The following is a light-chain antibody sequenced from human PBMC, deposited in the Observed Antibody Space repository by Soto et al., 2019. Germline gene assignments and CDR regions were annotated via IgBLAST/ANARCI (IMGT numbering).Light chain of an antibody. Sequence: SVLTQPPSASGTPGQRGTITCTGKSSKFLSISVYWYQPLPGTAPILLIYSTIQRPSGVPVRFSVSKSGTSASLAISGLLSVYEADYYCAAWDDSLNGLYVFGTGTKVTVL. CDR3: AAWDDSLNGLYV. J-gene: IGLJ1*01. CDR1: SSKFLSIS. V-gene: IGLV1-44*01. CDR2: STI.